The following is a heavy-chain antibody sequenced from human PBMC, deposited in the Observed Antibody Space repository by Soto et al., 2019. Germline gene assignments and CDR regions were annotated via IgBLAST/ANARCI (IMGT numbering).Heavy chain of an antibody. CDR1: GGSISSGGHY. Sequence: SETLSLTCTVSGGSISSGGHYWSWIRQHPGKGLEWIGYIYYSGSTYYNPSLKSRVTISQETSKNQFSLKLSSVTAADTAVYYCARGYDFWSGSFTFDPWGQGTLVTV. V-gene: IGHV4-31*03. D-gene: IGHD3-3*01. CDR3: ARGYDFWSGSFTFDP. J-gene: IGHJ5*02. CDR2: IYYSGST.